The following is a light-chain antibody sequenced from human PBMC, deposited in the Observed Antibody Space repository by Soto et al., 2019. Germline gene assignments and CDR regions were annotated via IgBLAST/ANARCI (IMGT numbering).Light chain of an antibody. CDR1: QSISSW. CDR2: DAS. Sequence: IQMTQSPSTVSASVRDRVTITCRASQSISSWLAWYQQKPGKAPKPLMHDASTLVSGVPSRFSGSGSGTEFTLTSSGREPDDFATYYCQQYSSYGTFGQGTTVEIK. J-gene: IGKJ1*01. V-gene: IGKV1-5*01. CDR3: QQYSSYGT.